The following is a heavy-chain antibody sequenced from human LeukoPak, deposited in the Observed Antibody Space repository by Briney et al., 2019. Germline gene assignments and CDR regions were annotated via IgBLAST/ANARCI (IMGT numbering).Heavy chain of an antibody. J-gene: IGHJ4*02. V-gene: IGHV1-46*01. CDR1: GYTFTSYY. CDR3: ARSPAVAGDLDY. CDR2: INPSGGST. Sequence: GASVKVSCKASGYTFTSYYMHWVRQAPGQGLEWMGIINPSGGSTSYAQKFQGRVTMTRDTSTSTVYMELSSLRSEDTAEYYCARSPAVAGDLDYWGQGTLVTVSS. D-gene: IGHD6-19*01.